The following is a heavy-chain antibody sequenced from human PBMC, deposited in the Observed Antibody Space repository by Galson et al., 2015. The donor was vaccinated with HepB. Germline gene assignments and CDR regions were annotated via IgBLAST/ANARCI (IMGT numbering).Heavy chain of an antibody. J-gene: IGHJ4*02. V-gene: IGHV1-69*06. Sequence: SVKVSCKASGGTFSSYYISWVRQAPGQGLEWMGGIIPSCGTANYAQKFQGRVTITADISTSTVYMELSSLRSEDTAVYYCARGYNGNDSGFDYWGQGTLVTVSS. CDR2: IIPSCGTA. CDR1: GGTFSSYY. CDR3: ARGYNGNDSGFDY. D-gene: IGHD1-20*01.